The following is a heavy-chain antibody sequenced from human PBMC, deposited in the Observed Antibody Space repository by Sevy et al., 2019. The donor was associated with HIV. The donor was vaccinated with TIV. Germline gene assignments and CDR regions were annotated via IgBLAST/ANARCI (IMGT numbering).Heavy chain of an antibody. D-gene: IGHD3-10*01. J-gene: IGHJ6*02. Sequence: GGSLRLSCAVYGFTFRNFWMSWVRQAPGKGLEWVANIRQDGSEKYYVDSVRGRFTISRDNAKNSLFLQLNSLRADDTAIYYCAKSYFGSGTSYGMDLWGRGTTVTVSS. CDR1: GFTFRNFW. CDR2: IRQDGSEK. V-gene: IGHV3-7*01. CDR3: AKSYFGSGTSYGMDL.